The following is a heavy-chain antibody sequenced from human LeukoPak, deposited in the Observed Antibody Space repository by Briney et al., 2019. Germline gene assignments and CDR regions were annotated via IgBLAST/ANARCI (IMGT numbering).Heavy chain of an antibody. CDR2: INHSGST. D-gene: IGHD3-10*01. J-gene: IGHJ3*02. V-gene: IGHV4-34*01. CDR1: GGSFSGYY. CDR3: AGGPYPVLLWFGESGNAFDI. Sequence: PSETLSLTCAVYGGSFSGYYWSWIRQPPGKGLEWIGEINHSGSTNYNPSLKSRVTISVDTSKNQFSLKLSSVTAADTAVYYCAGGPYPVLLWFGESGNAFDIWGQGTMVTVSS.